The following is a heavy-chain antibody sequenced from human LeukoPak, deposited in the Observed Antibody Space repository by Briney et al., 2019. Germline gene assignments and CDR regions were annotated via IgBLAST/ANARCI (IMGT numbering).Heavy chain of an antibody. J-gene: IGHJ3*02. CDR1: GGTFSSYA. D-gene: IGHD2-2*01. CDR3: ASFCSSTSCPTRYAFDI. Sequence: ASVKVSCKASGGTFSSYAISWVRQAPGQGLEWVGGIIPIFGTANYAQKLQGRVTITTDESTSTAYMELSSLRSEDTAVYYCASFCSSTSCPTRYAFDIWGQGTMVTVSS. V-gene: IGHV1-69*05. CDR2: IIPIFGTA.